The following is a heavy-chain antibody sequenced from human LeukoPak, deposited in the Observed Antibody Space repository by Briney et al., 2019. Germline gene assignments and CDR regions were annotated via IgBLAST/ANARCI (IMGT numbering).Heavy chain of an antibody. CDR2: IKQDGSEK. CDR3: AKDMDYYDSSGYQGGWYFDY. Sequence: GGSLRLSCAASGFTFSSYWMSWVRLAPGKGLEWVANIKQDGSEKYYVDSVKGRFTISRDNAKNSLYLQMNSLRAEDTAVYYCAKDMDYYDSSGYQGGWYFDYWGQGTLVTVSS. D-gene: IGHD3-22*01. J-gene: IGHJ4*02. CDR1: GFTFSSYW. V-gene: IGHV3-7*01.